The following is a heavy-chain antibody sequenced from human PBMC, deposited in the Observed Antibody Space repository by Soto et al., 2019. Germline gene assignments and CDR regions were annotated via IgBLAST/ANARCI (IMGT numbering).Heavy chain of an antibody. V-gene: IGHV3-7*04. CDR1: GFTFSSYW. CDR2: IKQDGSEK. CDR3: AMDNSSSSPYYYYYMDV. J-gene: IGHJ6*03. Sequence: EVQLVESGGGLVQPGGSLRLSCAASGFTFSSYWMSWVRQAPGKGLEWVANIKQDGSEKYYVDSVKGRFTISRDNAKNSLYLQMNSLRAEDTAVYYCAMDNSSSSPYYYYYMDVWGKGTTVTVSS. D-gene: IGHD6-6*01.